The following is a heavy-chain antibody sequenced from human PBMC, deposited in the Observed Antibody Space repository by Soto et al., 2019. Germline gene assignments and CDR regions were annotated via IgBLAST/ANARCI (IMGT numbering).Heavy chain of an antibody. Sequence: GGSLRLSCAASGFTFSSYGMHWVRQAPGKGLEWVAVISYDGSNKYYADSVKGRFTISRDNSKNTLYLQMNSLRAEDTAVYYCAKGLRASYYDFWSGYFDYWGQGTLVTVSS. D-gene: IGHD3-3*01. CDR2: ISYDGSNK. V-gene: IGHV3-30*18. CDR3: AKGLRASYYDFWSGYFDY. CDR1: GFTFSSYG. J-gene: IGHJ4*02.